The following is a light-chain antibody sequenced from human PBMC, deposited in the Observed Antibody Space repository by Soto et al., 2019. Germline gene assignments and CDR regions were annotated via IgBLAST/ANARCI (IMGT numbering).Light chain of an antibody. Sequence: IQMTQSPSSLSASVGDRVTITCQASQDISNYLNWYQQRPGKAPKVLIYGASNLQSGVPSRFSGSASGTDFTLTISSLQPEDFATYYCLQDYTYPWTFGQGTKV. V-gene: IGKV1-6*01. J-gene: IGKJ1*01. CDR1: QDISNY. CDR2: GAS. CDR3: LQDYTYPWT.